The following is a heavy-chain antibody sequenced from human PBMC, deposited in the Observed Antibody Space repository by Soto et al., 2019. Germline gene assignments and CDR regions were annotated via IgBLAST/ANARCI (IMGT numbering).Heavy chain of an antibody. V-gene: IGHV1-18*01. Sequence: QVQLVQSGAEVKKPGASVKVSCKASSYSFTSYGIRWVRQAPGQGLEWMGWISTYNGNTYYAQKFQCRVTMTTYTSTYPAYKELRSLRSDDTAVYFCAGAKNLNWFWKGSGMDVWGLGTTVTASS. CDR2: ISTYNGNT. CDR1: SYSFTSYG. J-gene: IGHJ6*02. CDR3: AGAKNLNWFWKGSGMDV. D-gene: IGHD1-20*01.